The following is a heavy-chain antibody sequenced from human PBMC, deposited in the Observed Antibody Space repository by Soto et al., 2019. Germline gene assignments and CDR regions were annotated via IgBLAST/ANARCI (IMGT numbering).Heavy chain of an antibody. Sequence: GASVKVSCKASGYTFTSYGISWVRQAPGQGLEWMGWISAYNGNTNYAQKLQGRVTMTTDTSTSTAYMELRSLRSDDTAVYYCARDFRTTVVVVIWAFDIWGQGTMVTVSS. V-gene: IGHV1-18*01. D-gene: IGHD3-22*01. CDR1: GYTFTSYG. CDR3: ARDFRTTVVVVIWAFDI. CDR2: ISAYNGNT. J-gene: IGHJ3*02.